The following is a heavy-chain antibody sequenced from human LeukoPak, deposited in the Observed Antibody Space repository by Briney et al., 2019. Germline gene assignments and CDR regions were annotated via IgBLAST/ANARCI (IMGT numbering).Heavy chain of an antibody. CDR3: AKLYSSSFVFN. D-gene: IGHD6-6*01. CDR1: GFTFSSYG. J-gene: IGHJ4*02. Sequence: GGSLRLSCAASGFTFSSYGMHWVRQAPGKGLEWVAFIRYDGSNKYYADSVKGRFTISRDNSKNTLYLQMNSLRAEDTAVYYCAKLYSSSFVFNWGQGTLVTVSS. CDR2: IRYDGSNK. V-gene: IGHV3-30*02.